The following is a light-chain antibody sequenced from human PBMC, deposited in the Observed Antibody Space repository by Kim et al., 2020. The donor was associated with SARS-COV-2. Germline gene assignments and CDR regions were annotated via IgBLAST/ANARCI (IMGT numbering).Light chain of an antibody. Sequence: QSVLTQPPSVSGTPGQRVTISCSGANFNIGSNTVNWYQHLPGTAPKLLIYTNNQRPSGVPDRFSGSKSGPSASLAISGLQSEDEAEYYCGTWDDSLNGPVFGGGTQLTVL. CDR1: NFNIGSNT. V-gene: IGLV1-44*01. J-gene: IGLJ3*02. CDR3: GTWDDSLNGPV. CDR2: TNN.